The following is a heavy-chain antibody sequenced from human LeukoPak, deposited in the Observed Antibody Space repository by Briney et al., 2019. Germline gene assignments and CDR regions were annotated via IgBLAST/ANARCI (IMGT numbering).Heavy chain of an antibody. CDR2: IATDGSFA. J-gene: IGHJ4*02. CDR1: GFTFSSYG. D-gene: IGHD1-14*01. Sequence: PGGSLTLSCAASGFTFSSYGMHWVRQAPGKGLEWLSCIATDGSFAYYADSVKGRFTLSRDNSKNTLYLQMDSLRAEDTAVYYCAKANRPVGAGDYYFDYWGQGTLVTVSS. CDR3: AKANRPVGAGDYYFDY. V-gene: IGHV3-30*02.